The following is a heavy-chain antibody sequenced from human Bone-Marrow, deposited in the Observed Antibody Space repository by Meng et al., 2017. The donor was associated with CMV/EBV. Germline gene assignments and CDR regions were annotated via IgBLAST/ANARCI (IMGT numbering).Heavy chain of an antibody. J-gene: IGHJ4*02. D-gene: IGHD3-22*01. V-gene: IGHV3-23*01. CDR1: LTFSSYA. CDR3: AKNGYASSGYYLEPFDY. Sequence: LTFSSYAMSWVRQDPGKGLEWVSAISGSGGSTYYADSVTGRFTISRDHSKNTLYLQMNSLRAEDTAVYYCAKNGYASSGYYLEPFDYWGQGTLVTVSS. CDR2: ISGSGGST.